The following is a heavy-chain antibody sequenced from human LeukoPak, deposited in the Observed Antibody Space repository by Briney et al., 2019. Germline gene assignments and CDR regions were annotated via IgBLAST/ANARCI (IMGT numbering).Heavy chain of an antibody. CDR1: GFTFSSYA. CDR2: TSGSGFST. J-gene: IGHJ6*02. D-gene: IGHD3-10*01. Sequence: PGGSLRLSCAASGFTFSSYAMSWVRQAPGKGLEWVSATSGSGFSTYYADSVKGRFIISRDNSKNTLYLQMNSLRAEDTAVYYCANIMVRGQYGMDVWGQGTTVTVSS. V-gene: IGHV3-23*01. CDR3: ANIMVRGQYGMDV.